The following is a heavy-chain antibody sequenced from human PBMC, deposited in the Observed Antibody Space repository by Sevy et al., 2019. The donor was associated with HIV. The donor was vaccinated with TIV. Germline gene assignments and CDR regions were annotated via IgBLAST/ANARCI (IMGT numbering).Heavy chain of an antibody. J-gene: IGHJ4*02. V-gene: IGHV4-59*08. CDR2: IYYNGNI. CDR3: AGENAWGRGYS. D-gene: IGHD1-26*01. Sequence: SETLSLTCTVSGGSITSLYWNWIRQPPGKGLEWIADIYYNGNINYNPSLKSRVTLSLDRSKNQFSLRLSSVTAADTAMYYCAGENAWGRGYSWGQGTLVTVSS. CDR1: GGSITSLY.